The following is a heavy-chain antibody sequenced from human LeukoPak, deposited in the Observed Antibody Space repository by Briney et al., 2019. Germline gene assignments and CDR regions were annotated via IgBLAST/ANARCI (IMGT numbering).Heavy chain of an antibody. CDR3: ARAGYYGSGPDAFDI. J-gene: IGHJ3*02. D-gene: IGHD3-10*01. CDR2: ISSSSSYI. Sequence: GGSLRLSCAASGFTFGSYSMNWVRQAPGKGLEWVSSISSSSSYIYYADSVKGRFTISRDNAKNSLYLQMNSLRAEDTAVYYCARAGYYGSGPDAFDIWGQGTMVTVSS. CDR1: GFTFGSYS. V-gene: IGHV3-21*01.